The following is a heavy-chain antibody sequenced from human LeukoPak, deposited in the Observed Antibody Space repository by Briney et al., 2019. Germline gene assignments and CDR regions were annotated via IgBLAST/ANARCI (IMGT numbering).Heavy chain of an antibody. V-gene: IGHV3-30*02. D-gene: IGHD3-10*01. CDR2: IRSDGSNK. Sequence: GGSLTLSCAPSGFTFSSYDTHWVRQPPSKWLEWVAFIRSDGSNKYYADSVKGRFTVSRDNSKNTLYLQMNSLRAEDTAVYYCAKGNRRFGVTSVLSREKWFDPWGQGTLVTVSS. J-gene: IGHJ5*02. CDR3: AKGNRRFGVTSVLSREKWFDP. CDR1: GFTFSSYD.